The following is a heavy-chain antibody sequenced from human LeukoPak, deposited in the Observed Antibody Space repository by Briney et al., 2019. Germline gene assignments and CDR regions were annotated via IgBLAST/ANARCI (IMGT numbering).Heavy chain of an antibody. CDR3: ARAVGGADGH. D-gene: IGHD6-13*01. J-gene: IGHJ4*02. CDR1: GFTFSSYS. Sequence: GGSLRLSCAASGFTFSSYSMNWVRQAPGKGLEWVANIKQDGSSKYYVDSVKGRFTISRDNAKNSLYLQMNSLRAEDTAVYYCARAVGGADGHWGQGTLVTVSS. CDR2: IKQDGSSK. V-gene: IGHV3-7*01.